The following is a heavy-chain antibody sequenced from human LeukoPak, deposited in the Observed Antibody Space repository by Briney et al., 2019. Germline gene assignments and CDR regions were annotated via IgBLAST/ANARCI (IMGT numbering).Heavy chain of an antibody. V-gene: IGHV1-2*02. CDR3: ARRLAESMSDAFDI. Sequence: ASVKVSCKASGYTFTGYYMHWVRQAPGQGLEWMGWINPNSGGTNYAQKFQGRVTMTRDTSISTAYMELSRLRTDDTAVYYCARRLAESMSDAFDIWGQGTMVTVSS. CDR2: INPNSGGT. CDR1: GYTFTGYY. D-gene: IGHD3-10*01. J-gene: IGHJ3*02.